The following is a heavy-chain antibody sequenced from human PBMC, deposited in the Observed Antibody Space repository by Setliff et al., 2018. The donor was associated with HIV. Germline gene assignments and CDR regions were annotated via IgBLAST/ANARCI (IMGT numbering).Heavy chain of an antibody. CDR1: GFTFSSYP. CDR3: ASARIPTGGTSTSFDY. CDR2: ISNSSPGNT. J-gene: IGHJ4*02. D-gene: IGHD1-1*01. V-gene: IGHV3-23*01. Sequence: HPGGSLRLSCAASGFTFSSYPMTWVRQAPGKGLEWVSAISNSSPGNTYYADSVRGRFTISGDNSKNTLFLQMNSLRAEDTAVYYCASARIPTGGTSTSFDYWGQGTLVTVSS.